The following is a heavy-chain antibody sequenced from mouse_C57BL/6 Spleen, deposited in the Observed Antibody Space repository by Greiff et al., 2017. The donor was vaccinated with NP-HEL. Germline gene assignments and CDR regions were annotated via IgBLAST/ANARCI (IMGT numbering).Heavy chain of an antibody. CDR2: ISSGSSTI. CDR3: ARGGYGSSYGDY. Sequence: EVKLEESGGGLVKPGGSLKLSCAASGFTFSDYGMHWVRQAPEKGLEWVAYISSGSSTIYYADTVKGRFTISRDNAKNTLFLQMTSLRSEDTAMYYCARGGYGSSYGDYWGQGTTLTVSS. J-gene: IGHJ2*01. CDR1: GFTFSDYG. V-gene: IGHV5-17*01. D-gene: IGHD1-1*01.